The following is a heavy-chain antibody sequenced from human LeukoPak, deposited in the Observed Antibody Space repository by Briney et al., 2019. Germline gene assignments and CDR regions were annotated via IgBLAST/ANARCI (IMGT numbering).Heavy chain of an antibody. CDR3: ARGPRYYDFWSGYNAGYSYSYYMDV. CDR1: GYTFTRYD. V-gene: IGHV1-8*01. J-gene: IGHJ6*03. D-gene: IGHD3-3*01. Sequence: ASVKVSCKASGYTFTRYDINWGRQATGQRLKWMGWMNPNSVNTGYAQKFQGRVTMTRNRSRSTAYMELSRLRSADTAVSYCARGPRYYDFWSGYNAGYSYSYYMDVWGKGTTVTVSS. CDR2: MNPNSVNT.